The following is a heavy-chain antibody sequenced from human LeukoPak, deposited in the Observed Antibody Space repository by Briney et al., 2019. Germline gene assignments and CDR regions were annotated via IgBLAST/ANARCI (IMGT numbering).Heavy chain of an antibody. Sequence: GGSLRLSCAASGFSVIHAWMNWVRQTPGKGLEWVSYISSSDSTIYYADSVKGRFTISRDNAKNSLYLQMNSLRAEDTAVYYCARDYGGSSPFDYWGQGTLVTVSS. CDR2: ISSSDSTI. CDR1: GFSVIHAW. J-gene: IGHJ4*02. D-gene: IGHD4-23*01. CDR3: ARDYGGSSPFDY. V-gene: IGHV3-48*04.